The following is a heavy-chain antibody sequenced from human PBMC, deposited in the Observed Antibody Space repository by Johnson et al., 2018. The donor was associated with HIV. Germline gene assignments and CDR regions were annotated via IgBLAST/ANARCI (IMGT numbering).Heavy chain of an antibody. D-gene: IGHD1-26*01. CDR1: GFTFSSYW. CDR2: IKQDGSEK. J-gene: IGHJ3*02. V-gene: IGHV3-7*01. CDR3: ARDRKSGSYGVDAFDI. Sequence: VQLVESGGGVVQPGRSLRLSCAASGFTFSSYWMSWVRQAPGKGLEWVANIKQDGSEKYYVDSVKGRLTISRDNAKNSLYLQMNSLRAEDTAVYYCARDRKSGSYGVDAFDIWGQGTMVTVSS.